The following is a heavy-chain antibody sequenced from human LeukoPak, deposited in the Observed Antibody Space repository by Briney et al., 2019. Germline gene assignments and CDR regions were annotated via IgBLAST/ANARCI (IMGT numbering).Heavy chain of an antibody. Sequence: GGSLRLSCAASGFTFSSYGMHWVRQAPGKGLEWVAVIWYDGSNKYYADSVKGRFTISRDNSKNTLYLQMNSLRAEDTAVYYCARDGDGGWPESVPDYWGQGTLVTVSS. V-gene: IGHV3-33*01. CDR1: GFTFSSYG. D-gene: IGHD6-19*01. J-gene: IGHJ4*02. CDR2: IWYDGSNK. CDR3: ARDGDGGWPESVPDY.